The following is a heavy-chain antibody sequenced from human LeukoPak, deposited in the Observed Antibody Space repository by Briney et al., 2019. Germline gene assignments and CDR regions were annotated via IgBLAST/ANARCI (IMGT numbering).Heavy chain of an antibody. J-gene: IGHJ6*02. V-gene: IGHV3-11*04. CDR1: GFTFSDYY. D-gene: IGHD3-22*01. CDR3: ARGGLNMFSYYYDSSGPTDGMDV. Sequence: GGSLRLSCAASGFTFSDYYMSWIRQAPGKGLEWVSYISSSGSTIYYADSVKGRFTISRDNSKNTLYLQMNSLRAEDTAVYYCARGGLNMFSYYYDSSGPTDGMDVWGQGTTVTVSS. CDR2: ISSSGSTI.